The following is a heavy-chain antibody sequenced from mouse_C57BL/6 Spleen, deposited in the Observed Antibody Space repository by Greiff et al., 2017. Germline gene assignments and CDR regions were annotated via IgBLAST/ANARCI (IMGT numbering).Heavy chain of an antibody. CDR2: IYPGSGST. Sequence: QLQQPVAELVKPGASVKMSCKASGYTFTSYWITWVKQRPGQGLEWIGDIYPGSGSTNYNEKFKSKATLTVDTSSSTAYMQLSSLTSEDYAVXYCARYDYYALDYWGQGTSVTVSS. CDR1: GYTFTSYW. J-gene: IGHJ4*01. V-gene: IGHV1-55*01. CDR3: ARYDYYALDY.